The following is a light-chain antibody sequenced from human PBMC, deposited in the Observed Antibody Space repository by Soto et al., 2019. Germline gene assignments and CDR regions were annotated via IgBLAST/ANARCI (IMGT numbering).Light chain of an antibody. CDR3: PQYDSQPSP. CDR1: QNISTY. J-gene: IGKJ1*01. CDR2: GVS. Sequence: SVLTHSPNTLSLSPGKIATLSCRPSQNISTYLIWYQQKPGQAPRLLIYGVSNRAAGIPDRFSGSGSGTDFTLTISCLQSEDFVTYCCPQYDSQPSPSAQGTKVDNK. V-gene: IGKV3D-15*01.